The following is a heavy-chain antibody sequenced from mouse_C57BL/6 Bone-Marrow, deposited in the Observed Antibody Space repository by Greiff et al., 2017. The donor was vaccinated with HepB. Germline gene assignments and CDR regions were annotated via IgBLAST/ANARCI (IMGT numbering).Heavy chain of an antibody. V-gene: IGHV1-52*01. CDR3: ARSYGIWYFDV. CDR2: IDPSDSET. Sequence: QVQLQQPGAELVRPGSSVKLSCKASGYTFTSYWMHWVKQRPIQGLEWIGNIDPSDSETHYNQKFKDKATLTVDKSSSTAYMQLSSLTSEDSAVYYCARSYGIWYFDVWGTGTTVTVSS. CDR1: GYTFTSYW. D-gene: IGHD2-1*01. J-gene: IGHJ1*03.